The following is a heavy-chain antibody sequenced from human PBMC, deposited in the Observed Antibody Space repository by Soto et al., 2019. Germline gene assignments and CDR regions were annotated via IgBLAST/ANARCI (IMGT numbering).Heavy chain of an antibody. Sequence: GSLRLSGTASGFDLNDYHMTWIRQAPGKGLEWVSFISPDGGTKHYAESVKGRFTISRDNGKNSLYLQMNNLRAEDTAVYYCLRPYYFDYWGQGALVTVSS. J-gene: IGHJ4*02. CDR2: ISPDGGTK. CDR1: GFDLNDYH. V-gene: IGHV3-11*01. D-gene: IGHD3-10*01. CDR3: LRPYYFDY.